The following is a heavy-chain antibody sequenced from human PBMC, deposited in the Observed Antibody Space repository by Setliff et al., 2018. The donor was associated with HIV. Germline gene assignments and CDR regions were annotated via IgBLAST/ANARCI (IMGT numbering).Heavy chain of an antibody. V-gene: IGHV4-34*01. J-gene: IGHJ4*02. Sequence: PSETLSLTCTVSGDSIGYYYWSWIRQPPGKGLEWIGEINHSGDTNYNPSLKSRVTISVDTSKNQFSLNLNSVTAADTAVYYCARLGAEDFSDYDWVDYWGQGTLVTVSS. CDR2: INHSGDT. CDR1: GDSIGYYY. D-gene: IGHD5-12*01. CDR3: ARLGAEDFSDYDWVDY.